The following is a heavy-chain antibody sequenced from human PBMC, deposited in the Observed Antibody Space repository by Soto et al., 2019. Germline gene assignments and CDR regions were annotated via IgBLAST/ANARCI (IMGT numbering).Heavy chain of an antibody. CDR1: GFAFGTSG. Sequence: QVQLVESGGGVVQPGTSLTLSCAASGFAFGTSGRHWVRQTAGKALEWVAVIWHDGSNTYYADSVKGRFTISRDNSKNTLYLQMNSLRAEDTAVYYGARDGCCKSLTKYYFYGLDVWGQGTPVTVSS. CDR3: ARDGCCKSLTKYYFYGLDV. J-gene: IGHJ6*02. D-gene: IGHD3-10*02. V-gene: IGHV3-33*01. CDR2: IWHDGSNT.